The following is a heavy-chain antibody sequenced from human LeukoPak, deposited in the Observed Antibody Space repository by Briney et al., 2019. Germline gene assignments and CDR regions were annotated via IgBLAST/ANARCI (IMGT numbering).Heavy chain of an antibody. CDR1: GYTFTSYG. CDR3: AILQYGDFDAFDI. V-gene: IGHV1-18*01. J-gene: IGHJ3*02. D-gene: IGHD4-17*01. CDR2: ISAYNGNT. Sequence: ASVKVSCKASGYTFTSYGISWVRQAPGQGLEWMGWISAYNGNTNYAQKLQGRATMTTDTSTSTAYMELRSLRSDDTAVYYCAILQYGDFDAFDIWGQGTMVTVSS.